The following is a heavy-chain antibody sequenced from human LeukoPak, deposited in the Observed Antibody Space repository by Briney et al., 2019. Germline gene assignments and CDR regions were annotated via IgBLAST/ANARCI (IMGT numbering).Heavy chain of an antibody. CDR3: ASIAQYYYGSGSSYYYYYYMDV. Sequence: PSETLSLTCTVSGGSISSYYWSWIRQPPGKGLEWIGYIYYSGSTNYNPSLKSRVTISVDTSKNQFSLKLSSVTAADTAVYYCASIAQYYYGSGSSYYYYYYMDVWGKGTTVTVSS. CDR2: IYYSGST. V-gene: IGHV4-59*01. D-gene: IGHD3-10*01. CDR1: GGSISSYY. J-gene: IGHJ6*03.